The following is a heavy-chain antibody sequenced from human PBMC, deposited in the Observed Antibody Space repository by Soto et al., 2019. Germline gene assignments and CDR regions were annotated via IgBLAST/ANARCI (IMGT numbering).Heavy chain of an antibody. CDR3: ARGGGSRYWGSSLGGGGNWFDP. Sequence: QVQLVQSGAEVKKPGASVKVSCKASGYTFTSYGISWVRQARGQGLEWMGWISAYNGNTNYAQKLQGRVTMTTDTSTSTAYMDLRSLRSDDTAVYYCARGGGSRYWGSSLGGGGNWFDPWGQGTLVTVSS. V-gene: IGHV1-18*04. CDR1: GYTFTSYG. CDR2: ISAYNGNT. D-gene: IGHD2-15*01. J-gene: IGHJ5*02.